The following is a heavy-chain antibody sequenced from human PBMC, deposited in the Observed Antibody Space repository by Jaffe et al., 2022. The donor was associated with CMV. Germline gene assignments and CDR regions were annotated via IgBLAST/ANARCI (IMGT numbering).Heavy chain of an antibody. CDR3: ARGPYYYDSSGYSHGFDP. D-gene: IGHD3-22*01. CDR2: IYYSGST. CDR1: GGSISSYY. J-gene: IGHJ5*02. V-gene: IGHV4-59*01. Sequence: QVQLQESGPGLVKPSETLSLTCTVSGGSISSYYWSWIRQPPGKGLEWIGYIYYSGSTNYNPSLKSRVTISVDTSKNQFSLKLSSVTAADTAVYYCARGPYYYDSSGYSHGFDPWGQGTLVTVSS.